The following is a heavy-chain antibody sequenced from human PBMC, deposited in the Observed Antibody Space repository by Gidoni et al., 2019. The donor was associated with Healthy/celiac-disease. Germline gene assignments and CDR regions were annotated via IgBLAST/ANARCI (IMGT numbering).Heavy chain of an antibody. Sequence: QLQLQQWCAGLLKPSETLSLTCAVYGGSFSGYYWSWIRQPPGKGLEWMGEINHSGSTNYNPSLKSRVTISVDTSKNQFSLKLSSVTAADTAVYYCASPQGGVTPKFYGMDVWGQGTTVTVSS. J-gene: IGHJ6*02. CDR1: GGSFSGYY. CDR2: INHSGST. V-gene: IGHV4-34*01. CDR3: ASPQGGVTPKFYGMDV. D-gene: IGHD2-21*02.